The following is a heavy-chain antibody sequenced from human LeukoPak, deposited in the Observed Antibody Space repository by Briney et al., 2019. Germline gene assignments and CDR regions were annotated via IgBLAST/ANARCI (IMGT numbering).Heavy chain of an antibody. CDR1: GGSISSSNW. D-gene: IGHD2-2*01. Sequence: PSETLSLTCAVSGGSISSSNWWSWVRQPPGKGLEWIGEIYHSGSTNYNPSLKSRVTISVDKSKNQFSLKLSSVTAADTAVYYCADRPAAIFSFDYWGQETLVTVSS. V-gene: IGHV4-4*02. CDR3: ADRPAAIFSFDY. CDR2: IYHSGST. J-gene: IGHJ4*02.